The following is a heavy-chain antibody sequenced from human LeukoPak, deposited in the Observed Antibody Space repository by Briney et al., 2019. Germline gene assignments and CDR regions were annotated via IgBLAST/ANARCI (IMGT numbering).Heavy chain of an antibody. CDR1: GGSISSDH. Sequence: SETLSLTCTVSGGSISSDHWNWIRQPPGKGLEWIGCIYYSGSTYYNPSLKSRVTISVDTSKNQFSLKLSSVTAADTAVYYCARLCWSFGLVKAHFDSWGQGTLVTVSS. CDR2: IYYSGST. CDR3: ARLCWSFGLVKAHFDS. D-gene: IGHD3/OR15-3a*01. J-gene: IGHJ5*01. V-gene: IGHV4-59*01.